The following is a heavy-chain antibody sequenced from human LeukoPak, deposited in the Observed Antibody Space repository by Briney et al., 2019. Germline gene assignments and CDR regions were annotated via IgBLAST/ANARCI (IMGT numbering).Heavy chain of an antibody. CDR3: ARDGYYYDSSGYYYYLDY. Sequence: GGSLRLSCAASGFTVSSNYMSWVRQAPGKGLEWVSVIYSGGSTYYADSVKGRFTISRDNSKNTLCLQMNSLRAEDTAVYYCARDGYYYDSSGYYYYLDYWGQGTLVTVSS. V-gene: IGHV3-66*02. J-gene: IGHJ4*02. D-gene: IGHD3-22*01. CDR2: IYSGGST. CDR1: GFTVSSNY.